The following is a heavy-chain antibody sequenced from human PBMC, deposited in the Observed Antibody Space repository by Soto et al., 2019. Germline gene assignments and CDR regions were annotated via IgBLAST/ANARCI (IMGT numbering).Heavy chain of an antibody. D-gene: IGHD6-13*01. CDR2: IYYSGTT. Sequence: SEPLSLTCTVSGGYISSYYWVCLRQHPGRGLEWVGYIYYSGTTYYNPSLQSRLTISRDTAKNQFSLKLTSVTAADTAVYYCARRIPTAGLFDFWGQGALVTVS. CDR1: GGYISSYY. V-gene: IGHV4-59*06. J-gene: IGHJ4*02. CDR3: ARRIPTAGLFDF.